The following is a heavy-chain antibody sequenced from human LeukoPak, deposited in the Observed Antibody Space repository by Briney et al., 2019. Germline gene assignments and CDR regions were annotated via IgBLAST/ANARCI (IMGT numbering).Heavy chain of an antibody. J-gene: IGHJ4*02. Sequence: GASVKVSCKASGYTFTSYYMHWMRQAPGQGLEWMGIINPSGGSTSYAQKFQGRVTTTRDTSTNTFYMELSSLRSEDTAVYYCARDEGPPRYNWNYGGPDYWGQGTLVTVSS. CDR2: INPSGGST. V-gene: IGHV1-46*01. D-gene: IGHD1-7*01. CDR1: GYTFTSYY. CDR3: ARDEGPPRYNWNYGGPDY.